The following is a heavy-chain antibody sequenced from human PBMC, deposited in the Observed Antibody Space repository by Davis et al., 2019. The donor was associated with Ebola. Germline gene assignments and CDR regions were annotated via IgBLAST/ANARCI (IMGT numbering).Heavy chain of an antibody. CDR1: GGSFSGYY. CDR3: ARVRLYITIFGVVIGGWFDP. D-gene: IGHD3-3*01. CDR2: INHSGST. Sequence: SETLSLTCAVSGGSFSGYYWSWIRQPPGKGLEWIGEINHSGSTNYNPSLKSRVTISVDTSKNPFSLKLSSVPAADTAVYYCARVRLYITIFGVVIGGWFDPWGQGTLVTVSS. V-gene: IGHV4-34*01. J-gene: IGHJ5*02.